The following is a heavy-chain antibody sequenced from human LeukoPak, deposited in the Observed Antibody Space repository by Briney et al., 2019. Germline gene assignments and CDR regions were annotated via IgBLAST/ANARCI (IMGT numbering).Heavy chain of an antibody. CDR3: ARVTGSIDY. J-gene: IGHJ4*02. CDR2: VNTNSGNT. V-gene: IGHV1-8*01. D-gene: IGHD1-26*01. CDR1: GYTFTNYD. Sequence: ASVNVSCKASGYTFTNYDINWVRQATGQGLEWMGWVNTNSGNTGYAQKFQGRVTMTRDTSISTTYMELRSLRFDDTAVYYCARVTGSIDYWGQGTLVTVSS.